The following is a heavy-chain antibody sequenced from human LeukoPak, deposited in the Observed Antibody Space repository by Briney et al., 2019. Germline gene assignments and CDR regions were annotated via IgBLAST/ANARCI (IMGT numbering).Heavy chain of an antibody. V-gene: IGHV4-4*07. CDR2: IYTSGST. J-gene: IGHJ5*02. CDR3: ARVVSCTNGVCYTNWFDP. D-gene: IGHD2-8*01. Sequence: SETLSLTCTVSGGSVSSYYWSWIRQPAGKGLEWIGRIYTSGSTNYNPSLKSRVTMSVDTSKNQFSLKLSSVTAADTAVYYCARVVSCTNGVCYTNWFDPWGQGTLVTVSS. CDR1: GGSVSSYY.